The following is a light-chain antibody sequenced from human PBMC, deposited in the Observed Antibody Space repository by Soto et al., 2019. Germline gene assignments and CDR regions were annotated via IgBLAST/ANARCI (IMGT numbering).Light chain of an antibody. CDR3: ATWDDSLRGLI. J-gene: IGLJ2*01. V-gene: IGLV1-47*01. CDR2: RNN. Sequence: QSVLTQPPSASGTPGQRVTISCFGSASSIGNNNVDWYQQLPGAAPKPLIYRNNQRPAGVPDRVSGSKSGTSASLAISGLRSEDEADYYCATWDDSLRGLIFGGGTKLTVL. CDR1: ASSIGNNN.